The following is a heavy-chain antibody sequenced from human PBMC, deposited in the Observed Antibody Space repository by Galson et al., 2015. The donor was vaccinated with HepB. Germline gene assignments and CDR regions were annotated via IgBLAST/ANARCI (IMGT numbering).Heavy chain of an antibody. D-gene: IGHD2-21*02. Sequence: SVKVSCKASGGTFSTFALSWVRQAPGQGPVWIGGIIPMFDTATYAQKFQDRVSITADERTTTVYMELRGLRPDDTGVYYCGRAAGVVTPADNYYYAMDVWGQGATVIVSS. CDR3: GRAAGVVTPADNYYYAMDV. V-gene: IGHV1-69*13. CDR2: IIPMFDTA. J-gene: IGHJ6*02. CDR1: GGTFSTFA.